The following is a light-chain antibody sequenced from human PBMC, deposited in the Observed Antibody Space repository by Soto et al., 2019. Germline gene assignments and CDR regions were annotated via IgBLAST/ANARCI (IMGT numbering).Light chain of an antibody. CDR3: QQSLSTPRT. CDR1: QTISTY. CDR2: GAS. Sequence: DIQMTQSPSPLSASVGDRVTITCRASQTISTYLNWYQQKPGKAPKLLIYGASSLQSGVPSRFSGSGSKTDFTLTISSLQPEHLGTYYCQQSLSTPRTFGQGNKGEIK. V-gene: IGKV1-39*01. J-gene: IGKJ1*01.